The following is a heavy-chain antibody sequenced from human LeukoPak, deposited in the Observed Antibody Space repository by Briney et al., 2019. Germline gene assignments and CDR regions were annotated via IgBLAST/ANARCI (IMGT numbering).Heavy chain of an antibody. CDR2: ISGGAGST. V-gene: IGHV3-23*01. CDR3: ARCPWNGGSWFLDL. Sequence: QAGGSLRLSCAASAITFSTYAMSWVRQAPGKGLECVSVISGGAGSTYYADSVKGRFTISRDNSKNTLYLQMNSLRAEDTAVYYCARCPWNGGSWFLDLWGRGTLVTVSS. J-gene: IGHJ2*01. D-gene: IGHD1-1*01. CDR1: AITFSTYA.